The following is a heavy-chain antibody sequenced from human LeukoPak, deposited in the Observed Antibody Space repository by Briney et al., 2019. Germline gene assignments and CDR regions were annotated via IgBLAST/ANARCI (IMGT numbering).Heavy chain of an antibody. Sequence: GRSLRLSCAASGFTFDDYAMHWVRQAPGKGLEWVSGISWNSGSIGYADSVKGRFTISRDNAKNSLYLQMNSLRAEDTALYYCAKGGLLVDIPVWFDPWGQGTLVTVSS. J-gene: IGHJ5*02. D-gene: IGHD5-12*01. V-gene: IGHV3-9*01. CDR2: ISWNSGSI. CDR3: AKGGLLVDIPVWFDP. CDR1: GFTFDDYA.